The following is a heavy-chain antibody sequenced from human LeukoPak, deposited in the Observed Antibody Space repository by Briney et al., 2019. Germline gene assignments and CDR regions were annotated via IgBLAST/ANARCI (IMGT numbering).Heavy chain of an antibody. CDR1: GYTFTDYY. CDR3: ARLGDMVRGAFDI. J-gene: IGHJ3*02. V-gene: IGHV1-2*02. CDR2: INPNSGGT. Sequence: ASVKVSCKASGYTFTDYYIHWVRQAPGQGLEWMGWINPNSGGTNYAQKFHGRVTMTRDTSISTAYMELSSLRSDDTAVYYCARLGDMVRGAFDIWGQGTMVTVSS. D-gene: IGHD3-10*01.